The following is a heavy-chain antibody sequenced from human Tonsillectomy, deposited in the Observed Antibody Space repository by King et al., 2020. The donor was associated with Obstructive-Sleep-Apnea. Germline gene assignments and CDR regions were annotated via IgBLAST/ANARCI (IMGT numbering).Heavy chain of an antibody. Sequence: VQLVESGGGLVKPGGSLRLSCAASGFTFSDYYMSWIRQAPGKGLEWVSYISSSSSYTNYADSVKGRFTISRDNAKNSLYLQMNSLRAEDTAVYYCAGDDYYGSGSYYSNWFDPWGQGTLVTVSS. CDR1: GFTFSDYY. V-gene: IGHV3-11*06. D-gene: IGHD3-10*01. J-gene: IGHJ5*02. CDR2: ISSSSSYT. CDR3: AGDDYYGSGSYYSNWFDP.